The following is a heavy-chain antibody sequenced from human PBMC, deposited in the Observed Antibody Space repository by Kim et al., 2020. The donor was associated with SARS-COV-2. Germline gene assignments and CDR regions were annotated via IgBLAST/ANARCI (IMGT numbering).Heavy chain of an antibody. J-gene: IGHJ4*02. CDR2: INLSGST. CDR1: GGSFSGYY. D-gene: IGHD6-13*01. V-gene: IGHV4-34*01. CDR3: ATGGLVAAAGDFVY. Sequence: SETLSLTCAVYGGSFSGYYWSWIRQPPGKGLVWIGEINLSGSTTYNPSPKSRVTISVATYKKQSSLKLSSVTAADTAVYYCATGGLVAAAGDFVYWCEGT.